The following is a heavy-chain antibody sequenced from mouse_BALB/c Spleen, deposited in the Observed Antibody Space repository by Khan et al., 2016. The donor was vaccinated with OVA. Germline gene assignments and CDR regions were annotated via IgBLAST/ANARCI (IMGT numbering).Heavy chain of an antibody. CDR2: ISTYYGDA. CDR3: ERGSGNSRFAY. V-gene: IGHV1S137*01. J-gene: IGHJ3*01. Sequence: QVQLQQSGAELVRPGVSVKISCKGSGYTFTDFAIHWVKQSHAKSLEWIGVISTYYGDADYNQKFKGKATMTVDKSSSTAFVELARLTPEDSANXSGERGSGNSRFAYWGQGTLVTVSA. CDR1: GYTFTDFA. D-gene: IGHD1-3*01.